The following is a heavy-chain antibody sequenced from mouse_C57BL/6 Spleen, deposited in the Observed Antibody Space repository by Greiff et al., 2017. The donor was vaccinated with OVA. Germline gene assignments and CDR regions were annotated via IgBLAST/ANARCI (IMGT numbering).Heavy chain of an antibody. CDR1: GYTFTSYW. CDR3: ARSGGQAY. V-gene: IGHV1-69*01. J-gene: IGHJ3*01. CDR2: IDPSDSYT. Sequence: VQLQQPGAELVMPGASVKLSCKASGYTFTSYWMHWVKQRPGQGLEWIGEIDPSDSYTNYNQKFKGKSTLTVDKSSSTAYMQLSSLTSEDSAVYYCARSGGQAYWGQGTLVTVSA. D-gene: IGHD3-3*01.